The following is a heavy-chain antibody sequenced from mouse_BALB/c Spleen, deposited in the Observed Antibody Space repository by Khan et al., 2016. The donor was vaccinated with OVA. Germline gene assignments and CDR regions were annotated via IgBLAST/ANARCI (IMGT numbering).Heavy chain of an antibody. D-gene: IGHD2-4*01. CDR3: AREIYYDYAYYYAMDY. V-gene: IGHV2-6-7*01. Sequence: QVQLKESGPGLVAPSQSLSITCTVSGFSLTGYGVNWVRQPPGKGLVWLGMIWGDGSTDYNSALKSRLSISKDNSKSQVFLQMYSLHTDDTARYYCAREIYYDYAYYYAMDYWGQGTSVTVSS. CDR1: GFSLTGYG. CDR2: IWGDGST. J-gene: IGHJ4*01.